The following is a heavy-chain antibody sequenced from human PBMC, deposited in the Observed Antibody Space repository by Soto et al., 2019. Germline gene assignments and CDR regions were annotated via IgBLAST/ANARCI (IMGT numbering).Heavy chain of an antibody. V-gene: IGHV1-18*01. D-gene: IGHD1-7*01. CDR3: ARGAPPELD. CDR1: GYTFTTYH. J-gene: IGHJ4*02. CDR2: ISAYDGNT. Sequence: QVQLVQSGAEVKKPGASVKVSCKASGYTFTTYHISWVRQAPGQGLEWMGWISAYDGNTNYAQKLQGKITTTTDTSTRTTYTARRSLRYDDTAVYYCARGAPPELDWGQGTLVTVSS.